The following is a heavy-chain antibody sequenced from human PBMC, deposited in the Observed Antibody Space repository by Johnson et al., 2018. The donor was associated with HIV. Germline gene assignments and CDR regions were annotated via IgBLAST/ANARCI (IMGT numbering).Heavy chain of an antibody. CDR1: GFSFSNYG. CDR2: IRNDGNNK. D-gene: IGHD1-26*01. J-gene: IGHJ3*01. V-gene: IGHV3-30*02. CDR3: AKDLFTEREDDVFDV. Sequence: QMLLVESGGGVVQPGGSLRLSCATSGFSFSNYGMHWVRQAPGRGLEWVTFIRNDGNNKYYSDSVKGRFTISRDNSKNTMYLQMNSLRADDTAMYYCAKDLFTEREDDVFDVWGQGTMVTVSS.